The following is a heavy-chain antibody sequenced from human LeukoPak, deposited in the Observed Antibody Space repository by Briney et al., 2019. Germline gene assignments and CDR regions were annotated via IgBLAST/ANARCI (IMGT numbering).Heavy chain of an antibody. CDR2: ISSSSSTI. CDR3: ARDRHKYNYDSGGYPPY. CDR1: GFTFSSYS. J-gene: IGHJ4*02. Sequence: GGSLRLSCEDSGFTFSSYSMLWVRQAPGKGLEWVSYISSSSSTIYYADSVKGRFTISRDNAKNSLYLQMNTLRAEDTAVYYCARDRHKYNYDSGGYPPYWGQGTLVTVSS. V-gene: IGHV3-48*01. D-gene: IGHD3-22*01.